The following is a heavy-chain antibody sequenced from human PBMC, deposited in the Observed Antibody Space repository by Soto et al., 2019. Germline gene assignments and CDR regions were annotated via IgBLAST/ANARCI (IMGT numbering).Heavy chain of an antibody. V-gene: IGHV4-30-2*01. CDR1: GGSISSGGYA. CDR2: IYQSGST. CDR3: ARSYSGGDAYFDY. D-gene: IGHD2-21*02. Sequence: LSLTCAVSGGSISSGGYAWAWIRQPPGKGLEWVGYIYQSGSTYYNPSLKSRVTIAADRSKNQFSLNLASVTAADTAVYYCARSYSGGDAYFDYWGQGTVVTVSS. J-gene: IGHJ4*02.